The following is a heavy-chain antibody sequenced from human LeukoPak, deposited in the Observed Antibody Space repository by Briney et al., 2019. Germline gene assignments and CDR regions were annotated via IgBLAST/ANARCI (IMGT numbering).Heavy chain of an antibody. D-gene: IGHD3-10*01. V-gene: IGHV1-46*01. Sequence: GASVKVSCKASGYTFTSYYMHWVRQAPGEGLEWMGIINPSGGSTSYAQKFQGRVTITADESTSTAYMELSSLRSEDTAVYYCARSLNYYGSGTYDYWGQGTLVTVSS. J-gene: IGHJ4*02. CDR3: ARSLNYYGSGTYDY. CDR2: INPSGGST. CDR1: GYTFTSYY.